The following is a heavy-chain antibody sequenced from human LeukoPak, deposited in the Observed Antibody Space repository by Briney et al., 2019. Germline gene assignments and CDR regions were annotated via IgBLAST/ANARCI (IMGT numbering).Heavy chain of an antibody. J-gene: IGHJ3*02. D-gene: IGHD1-14*01. CDR3: AKGFTGRDAFDI. CDR2: IRYDGSNK. V-gene: IGHV3-30*02. Sequence: GGSLRVSCAASGFTFSSYGMHWVRQAPGKGLEWVAFIRYDGSNKYYADSVKGRFTISRDNSKNTLYLQMNSLRAEDTAVYYCAKGFTGRDAFDIWGQGTMVTVTS. CDR1: GFTFSSYG.